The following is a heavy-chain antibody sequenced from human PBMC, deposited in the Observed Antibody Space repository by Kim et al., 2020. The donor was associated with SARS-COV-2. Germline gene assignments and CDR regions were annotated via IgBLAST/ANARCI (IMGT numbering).Heavy chain of an antibody. CDR3: ASGLYAENWLVDL. CDR1: GFTFSSSA. D-gene: IGHD3-9*01. V-gene: IGHV3-30*04. J-gene: IGHJ2*01. Sequence: GGSLRLSCAASGFTFSSSAMHWVRQASGKGLEWVAVISYDGSNKYYADSVKGRCTISRDNSKNTLYPQLNSMSAEDTAVDYCASGLYAENWLVDL. CDR2: ISYDGSNK.